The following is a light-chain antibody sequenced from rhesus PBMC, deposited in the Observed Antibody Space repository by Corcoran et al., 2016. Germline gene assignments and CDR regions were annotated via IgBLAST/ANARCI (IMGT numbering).Light chain of an antibody. J-gene: IGKJ1*01. CDR1: QSISSW. Sequence: DIQMTQSPSSLSAPVGDTGTITCRASQSISSWLAWYQQKPGKAPKLLIRTAATLQNGVPSRCSGSRAGPDVTLPISSLQSVDFATYYCHQYSSSSPRTFGQGTKVEIE. V-gene: IGKV1-22*01. CDR2: TAA. CDR3: HQYSSSSPRT.